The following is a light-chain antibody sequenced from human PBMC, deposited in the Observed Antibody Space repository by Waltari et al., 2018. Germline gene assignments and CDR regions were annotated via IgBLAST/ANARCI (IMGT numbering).Light chain of an antibody. CDR1: QSISNSF. CDR2: GAS. V-gene: IGKV3-20*01. J-gene: IGKJ2*01. Sequence: EIVLTQSHGTLSLSSGERAALSCRASQSISNSFLAWYQQKPGQAPRPLIYGASNRATGIPDRFSGSGSGTDFTLTIRRLEPEDFAVYYCQQYGSSPYTFGQGTKLEIK. CDR3: QQYGSSPYT.